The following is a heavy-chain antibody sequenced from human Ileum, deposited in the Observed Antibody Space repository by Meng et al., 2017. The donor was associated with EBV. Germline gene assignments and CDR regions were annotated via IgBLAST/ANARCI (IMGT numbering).Heavy chain of an antibody. CDR2: IQHSGST. V-gene: IGHV4-30-2*01. CDR3: ARAHPVVYFFDY. J-gene: IGHJ4*02. Sequence: QPEASGPGLVKTSQILSLTCAVAGGSISSGGHSWSWIRQPPGKGLEWIGDIQHSGSTYYNPSLKSRVTISVDRSRNQFSLKLSSVTAADTAVYYCARAHPVVYFFDYWGQGTLVTVSS. D-gene: IGHD4-23*01. CDR1: GGSISSGGHS.